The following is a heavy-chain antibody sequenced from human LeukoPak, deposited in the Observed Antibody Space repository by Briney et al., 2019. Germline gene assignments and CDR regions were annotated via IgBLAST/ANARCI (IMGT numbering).Heavy chain of an antibody. CDR1: VGSISSYY. D-gene: IGHD3-22*01. CDR3: ASSYYDSSGYYIHDAFDI. Sequence: SETLSLTCTVSVGSISSYYWSWIRQPAGKGLKCIGRIYTSGSTNYNPSLKGRVTMSVDTSKNQFSLKLSSVTAADTAVYYCASSYYDSSGYYIHDAFDIWGQGTMVTVSS. J-gene: IGHJ3*02. CDR2: IYTSGST. V-gene: IGHV4-4*07.